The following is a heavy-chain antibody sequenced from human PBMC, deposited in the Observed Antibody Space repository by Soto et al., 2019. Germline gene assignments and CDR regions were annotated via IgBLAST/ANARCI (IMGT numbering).Heavy chain of an antibody. CDR1: GGTFSSYA. J-gene: IGHJ6*02. Sequence: SVKVSCKASGGTFSSYAISWVPQAPGQGLEWMGGIIPIFGTANYAQKFQGRVTITADESTSTAYMELSSLRSEDTAVYYCARRDYYGSGSLGRGMDVWGQGTTVTVSS. D-gene: IGHD3-10*01. CDR2: IIPIFGTA. CDR3: ARRDYYGSGSLGRGMDV. V-gene: IGHV1-69*13.